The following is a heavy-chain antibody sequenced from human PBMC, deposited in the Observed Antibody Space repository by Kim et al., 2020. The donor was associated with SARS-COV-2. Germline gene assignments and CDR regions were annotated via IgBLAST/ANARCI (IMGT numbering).Heavy chain of an antibody. D-gene: IGHD6-13*01. Sequence: NPSLKRGVTISRDTSKNQFTLKLSAVPAADTAVYYFARRRSSSFNWFDPWGQGTLVTVSS. CDR3: ARRRSSSFNWFDP. V-gene: IGHV4-39*01. J-gene: IGHJ5*02.